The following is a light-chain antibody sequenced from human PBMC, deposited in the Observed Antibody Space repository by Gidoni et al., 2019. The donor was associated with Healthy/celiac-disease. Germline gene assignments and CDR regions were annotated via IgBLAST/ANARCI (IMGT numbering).Light chain of an antibody. J-gene: IGLJ3*02. CDR2: GNS. V-gene: IGLV1-40*01. Sequence: QSVLTQPPSVSGAPGQRVTISCTGSSSNIGACYAVHWYQQLPGTAPKVLIYGNSNRPSGVPDRFSGSKSGTSASLAITGLQAEDEADYYCQSYDSSLSGVFSGGTKLTVL. CDR1: SSNIGACYA. CDR3: QSYDSSLSGV.